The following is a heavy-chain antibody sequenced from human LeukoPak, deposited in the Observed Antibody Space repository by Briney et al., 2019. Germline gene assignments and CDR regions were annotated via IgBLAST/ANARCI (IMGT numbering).Heavy chain of an antibody. V-gene: IGHV4-59*08. CDR1: GGSISDSSYY. CDR2: IYYSGST. D-gene: IGHD6-13*01. Sequence: SETLSLTCSVSGGSISDSSYYWSWIRQPPGKGLEWIGYIYYSGSTNYNPSLKSRVTISVDTSKNQFSLKLSSVTAADTAVYYCARGGIAAAGMRWFDPWGQGTLVTVSS. CDR3: ARGGIAAAGMRWFDP. J-gene: IGHJ5*02.